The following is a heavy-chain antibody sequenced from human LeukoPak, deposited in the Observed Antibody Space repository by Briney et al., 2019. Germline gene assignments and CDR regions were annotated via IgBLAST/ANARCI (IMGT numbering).Heavy chain of an antibody. D-gene: IGHD3-9*01. J-gene: IGHJ4*02. CDR1: GGSFSGYY. CDR3: ATASPVDWLFSV. CDR2: INHSGST. V-gene: IGHV4-34*01. Sequence: PSETLSLTCAVYGGSFSGYYWSWIRQPPGKGLEWIGEINHSGSTNYNPSLKSRVTISVDTSKNQFSLKLSSVTAADTAVYYCATASPVDWLFSVWGQGTLVTVSS.